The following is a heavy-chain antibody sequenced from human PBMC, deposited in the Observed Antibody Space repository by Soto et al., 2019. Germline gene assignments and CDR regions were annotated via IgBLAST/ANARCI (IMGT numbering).Heavy chain of an antibody. CDR2: INSAHDNT. CDR3: ARGRYSGYYYAYLDY. D-gene: IGHD5-12*01. J-gene: IGHJ4*02. CDR1: GYTFTNYA. Sequence: QVHLVQSGAEERMPGASVKVSCKASGYTFTNYAIHWVRQAPGQSLEWMGWINSAHDNTKYSHKLQGRVTISRDTSASNAYLHLTSLRSEVTAVYYCARGRYSGYYYAYLDYWGQGTLVNVSS. V-gene: IGHV1-3*05.